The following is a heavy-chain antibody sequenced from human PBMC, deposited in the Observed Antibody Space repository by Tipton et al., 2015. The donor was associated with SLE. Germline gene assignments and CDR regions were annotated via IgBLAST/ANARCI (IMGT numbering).Heavy chain of an antibody. Sequence: QSGPEVKKPGASVRVSCKAATYKFTGHYLHWVRQAPGQGLEWVGWINPKNGDTIYAQKFQDRVIMTMDTSSATAYMDLSSLRSDDTAVYFCAREGSVAGMNDYWGQGTLVTVSS. V-gene: IGHV1-2*02. D-gene: IGHD6-19*01. CDR2: INPKNGDT. J-gene: IGHJ4*02. CDR3: AREGSVAGMNDY. CDR1: TYKFTGHY.